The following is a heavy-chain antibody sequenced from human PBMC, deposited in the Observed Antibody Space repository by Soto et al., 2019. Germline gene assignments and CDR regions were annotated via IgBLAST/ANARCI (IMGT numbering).Heavy chain of an antibody. CDR2: ISGSGGST. J-gene: IGHJ4*02. CDR1: GFTFSSYA. Sequence: GGSLRLSCAASGFTFSSYAMSWVRQAPGKGLEWVSAISGSGGSTYYADSVKGRFTISRDNSKNTLYLQMNSLRAEDTAVYYCASGFRRWLRSPYYFDYWGQGTLVTVSS. V-gene: IGHV3-23*01. CDR3: ASGFRRWLRSPYYFDY. D-gene: IGHD5-12*01.